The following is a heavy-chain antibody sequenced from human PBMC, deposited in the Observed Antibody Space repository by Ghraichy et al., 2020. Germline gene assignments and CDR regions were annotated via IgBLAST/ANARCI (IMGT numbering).Heavy chain of an antibody. J-gene: IGHJ6*02. CDR1: GFTLSSYS. CDR3: ARGSKVVRFFYYDGMDV. Sequence: GGSLRLSCVGSGFTLSSYSMNWVRQSPGKGLEWISYITGSSRTITYADSVKCRFTISRDNAQNSLYLQMNSLRDEDTAVYYCARGSKVVRFFYYDGMDVWGQGTTVTVSS. CDR2: ITGSSRTI. V-gene: IGHV3-48*02. D-gene: IGHD4-23*01.